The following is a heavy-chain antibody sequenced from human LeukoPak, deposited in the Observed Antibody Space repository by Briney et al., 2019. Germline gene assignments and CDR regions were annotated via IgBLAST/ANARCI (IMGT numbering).Heavy chain of an antibody. J-gene: IGHJ4*02. D-gene: IGHD2-15*01. CDR1: GGSVSSGSYY. Sequence: SETLSLTCTVSGGSVSSGSYYWSWIRQPPGKGLEWIGYIYYSGSTNYNPSLKSRVTISVDTSKNQFSLKLSSVTAADTAVYYCARYCSGGSCLLPPLSDYWGQGTLVTVSS. CDR2: IYYSGST. V-gene: IGHV4-61*01. CDR3: ARYCSGGSCLLPPLSDY.